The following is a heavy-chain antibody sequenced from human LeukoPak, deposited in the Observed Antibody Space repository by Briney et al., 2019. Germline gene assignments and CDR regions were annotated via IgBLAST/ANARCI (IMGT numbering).Heavy chain of an antibody. Sequence: SETLSLTCTVSGGSISSYLWSWIRQPPGKGLEWIGYIYYSGSTNYNPSLKSRVTILVDTSKNQFSLKVSSVTAADTAVCYCARGQYSGSCFDNWGQGSLVTVSS. CDR3: ARGQYSGSCFDN. J-gene: IGHJ4*02. D-gene: IGHD1-26*01. V-gene: IGHV4-59*01. CDR2: IYYSGST. CDR1: GGSISSYL.